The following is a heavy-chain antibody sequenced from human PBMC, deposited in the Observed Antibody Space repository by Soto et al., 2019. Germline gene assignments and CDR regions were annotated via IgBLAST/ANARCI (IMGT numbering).Heavy chain of an antibody. V-gene: IGHV4-34*01. Sequence: SETLSLTCAVYGGSFSGYYWSWIRQPPGKGLEWIGEINHSGSTNYNPSLKSRVTISVDTSKNQFSLKLSSVTAADTAVYYCARGYRKSPTTACSGGSCYRGRWFDPWGQGTLVTVSS. J-gene: IGHJ5*02. CDR1: GGSFSGYY. CDR3: ARGYRKSPTTACSGGSCYRGRWFDP. CDR2: INHSGST. D-gene: IGHD2-15*01.